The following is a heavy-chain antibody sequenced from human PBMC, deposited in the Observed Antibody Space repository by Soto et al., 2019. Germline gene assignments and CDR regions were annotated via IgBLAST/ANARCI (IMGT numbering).Heavy chain of an antibody. CDR1: GFTLSTYG. Sequence: GGSLRLSCAASGFTLSTYGMTWVRQAPGKGLEWVSAITGTGGNTYYVESVKGRFTVSRDNSKNMLYLQVNSLRAEDTAVYYCERIRGYYYGLDVWGQGTTVTVSS. CDR3: ERIRGYYYGLDV. CDR2: ITGTGGNT. J-gene: IGHJ6*02. V-gene: IGHV3-23*01.